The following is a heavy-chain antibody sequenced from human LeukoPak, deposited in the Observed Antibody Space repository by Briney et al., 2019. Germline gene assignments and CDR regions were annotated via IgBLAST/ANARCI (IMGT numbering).Heavy chain of an antibody. CDR3: ARVAFRLLEQLNYYYYYYMDV. V-gene: IGHV1-18*01. CDR2: ISAYNGNT. J-gene: IGHJ6*03. D-gene: IGHD1/OR15-1a*01. Sequence: ASVKVSCKASGYTFTSYGISWVRQAPGQGLEWMGWISAYNGNTNYAQKLQGRVTMTTDTSTSTAYMELRSLRSDDTAVYYCARVAFRLLEQLNYYYYYYMDVWGKGTTVTVSS. CDR1: GYTFTSYG.